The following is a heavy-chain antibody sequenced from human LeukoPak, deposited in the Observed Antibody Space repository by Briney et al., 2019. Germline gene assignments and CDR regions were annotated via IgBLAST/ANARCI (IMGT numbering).Heavy chain of an antibody. CDR3: AGHWDFWSGYYILSPQRDDAFDI. CDR1: GGSISSSSYY. D-gene: IGHD3-3*01. J-gene: IGHJ3*02. Sequence: SETLSLTCTVSGGSISSSSYYWGWIRQPPGKGLEWIGSIYYSGSTYYNPSLKSRVTISVDTSKNQFSLKLSSVTAADTAVYYCAGHWDFWSGYYILSPQRDDAFDIWGQGTMVTVSS. V-gene: IGHV4-39*01. CDR2: IYYSGST.